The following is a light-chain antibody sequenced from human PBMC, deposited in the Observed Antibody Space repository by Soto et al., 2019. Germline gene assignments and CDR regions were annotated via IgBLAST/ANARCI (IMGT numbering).Light chain of an antibody. CDR1: SSDVGGYNY. V-gene: IGLV2-14*01. CDR2: EVS. Sequence: QSALTQPASLSRSPGQSITISCTGTSSDVGGYNYVSWYQHHPGKAPKVIIYEVSNRPSGVSNRFSGSKSGDTASLTISGLQADDEADYYCSSFTNTITLEVFGGGTKLTVL. CDR3: SSFTNTITLEV. J-gene: IGLJ3*02.